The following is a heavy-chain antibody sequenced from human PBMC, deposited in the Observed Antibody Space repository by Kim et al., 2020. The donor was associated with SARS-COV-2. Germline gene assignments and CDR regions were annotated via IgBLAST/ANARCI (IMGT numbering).Heavy chain of an antibody. Sequence: SETLSLTCAVYSGSFSAYYWSWIRQPPGKGLEWIGEINHSGSTSYNPSLKSRVTISVDTSKNQFSLKLNSVTAADTAVYYCARYGYNWGSFDYWGQGTLVTVSS. CDR2: INHSGST. CDR1: SGSFSAYY. CDR3: ARYGYNWGSFDY. J-gene: IGHJ4*02. D-gene: IGHD3-16*01. V-gene: IGHV4-34*01.